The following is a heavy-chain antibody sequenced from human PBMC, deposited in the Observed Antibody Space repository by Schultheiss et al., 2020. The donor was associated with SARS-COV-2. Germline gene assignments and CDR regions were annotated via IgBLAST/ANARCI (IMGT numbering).Heavy chain of an antibody. D-gene: IGHD3-3*01. CDR1: GFTVSSNY. CDR2: ISSNGGST. Sequence: GGSLRLSCAASGFTVSSNYMSWVRQAPGKGLEYVSAISSNGGSTYYANSVKGRFTISRDNSKNTLYLQMNSLRAEDTAVYYCARARRFLEWLSHFDYWGHGTLVTVSS. J-gene: IGHJ4*01. CDR3: ARARRFLEWLSHFDY. V-gene: IGHV3-64*01.